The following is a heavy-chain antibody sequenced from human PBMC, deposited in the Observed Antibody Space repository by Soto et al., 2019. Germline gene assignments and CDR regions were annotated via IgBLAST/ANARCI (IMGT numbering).Heavy chain of an antibody. CDR1: GFTFSRYV. CDR3: VAVEQWLAAPVHY. Sequence: QVQLVESGGGVVQPGTSLRLSCSASGFTFSRYVMHWVRQAPGKGLDWVTLISYEGTNNKYAESVKGRFTISRDNSKTTVALQMNTLRAEDTAVYYCVAVEQWLAAPVHYWGQGTMVTVSS. CDR2: ISYEGTNN. D-gene: IGHD6-19*01. J-gene: IGHJ4*02. V-gene: IGHV3-30-3*01.